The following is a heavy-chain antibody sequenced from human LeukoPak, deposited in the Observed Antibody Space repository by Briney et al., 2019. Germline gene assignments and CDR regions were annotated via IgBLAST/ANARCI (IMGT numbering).Heavy chain of an antibody. Sequence: GASVKVSCKASGYTFTSYYMHWVRQAPGQGLEWMGIINPSGGSTSYAQKFQGRVTMTRDTSTSTVYMELSSLRSEDTAVYYCAKTPRYFDWLGYFDYWGQGTLVTVSS. V-gene: IGHV1-46*01. J-gene: IGHJ4*02. CDR3: AKTPRYFDWLGYFDY. CDR1: GYTFTSYY. D-gene: IGHD3-9*01. CDR2: INPSGGST.